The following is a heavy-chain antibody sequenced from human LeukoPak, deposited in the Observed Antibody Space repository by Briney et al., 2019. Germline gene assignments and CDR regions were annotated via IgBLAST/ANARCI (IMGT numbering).Heavy chain of an antibody. J-gene: IGHJ4*02. V-gene: IGHV3-7*01. CDR1: GFTFISYW. CDR3: ARADSSCWDQ. D-gene: IGHD6-13*01. Sequence: GGSLRLSCAASGFTFISYWMSWLRQAPGKGLEWVANIKPDGSEKYYVDSVKGRFTISRDNAKNSPYLQMNSLRTEDTALYYCARADSSCWDQWGQGSLVTVSS. CDR2: IKPDGSEK.